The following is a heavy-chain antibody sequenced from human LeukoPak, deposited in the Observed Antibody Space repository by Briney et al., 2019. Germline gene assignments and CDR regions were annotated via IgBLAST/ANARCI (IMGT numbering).Heavy chain of an antibody. Sequence: SETLSLTCTVSGGSISSGDYYWSWIRQHPGKGLEWIGYIHYSGSTYYNPSLKSRVSISVDTSKNQFSLKLSSVTAADTAVYYCAGVLNGGSPHYFDYWGQGTQVTVSS. V-gene: IGHV4-30-4*02. D-gene: IGHD2-15*01. CDR3: AGVLNGGSPHYFDY. CDR1: GGSISSGDYY. CDR2: IHYSGST. J-gene: IGHJ4*02.